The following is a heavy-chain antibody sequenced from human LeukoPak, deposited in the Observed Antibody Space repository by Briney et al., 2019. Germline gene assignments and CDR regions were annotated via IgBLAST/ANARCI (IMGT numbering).Heavy chain of an antibody. Sequence: PSETLSLTCTVSGGSISSYYWSWIRQPPGKGLEWIGYIYYSGSINYNPSLKSRVTISVDTSKNQFSLKLSSVTAADTAVYYCARAPSVAGWYFDLWGRGTLVTVSS. V-gene: IGHV4-59*01. D-gene: IGHD6-19*01. CDR3: ARAPSVAGWYFDL. J-gene: IGHJ2*01. CDR1: GGSISSYY. CDR2: IYYSGSI.